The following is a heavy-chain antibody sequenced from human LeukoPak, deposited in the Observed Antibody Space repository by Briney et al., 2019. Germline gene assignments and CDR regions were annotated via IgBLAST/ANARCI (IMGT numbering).Heavy chain of an antibody. Sequence: ASVKVSCKASGYTFTSYGISWVRQAPGQGLEWMGWISAYNGNTNYAQKLQGRVTMTTDTYTSTAYMELRSLRSDDTAVYYCARDQAIAPDPNGFDPWGQGTLVTVSS. J-gene: IGHJ5*02. V-gene: IGHV1-18*04. CDR3: ARDQAIAPDPNGFDP. CDR2: ISAYNGNT. CDR1: GYTFTSYG. D-gene: IGHD6-13*01.